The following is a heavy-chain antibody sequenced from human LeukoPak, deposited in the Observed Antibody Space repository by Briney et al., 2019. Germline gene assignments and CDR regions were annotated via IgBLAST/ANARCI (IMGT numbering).Heavy chain of an antibody. Sequence: PSQTLSLTCTVSGGSISSGNYYWSWIRQPPGKGLEWIGYIYYSGSTYYNPSLKSRVTISVDTSKNQFSLKLSSVTAADTAVYYCARGGIAAAGTTPHFDYWGQGTLVTVSS. V-gene: IGHV4-30-4*08. CDR3: ARGGIAAAGTTPHFDY. D-gene: IGHD6-13*01. CDR1: GGSISSGNYY. J-gene: IGHJ4*02. CDR2: IYYSGST.